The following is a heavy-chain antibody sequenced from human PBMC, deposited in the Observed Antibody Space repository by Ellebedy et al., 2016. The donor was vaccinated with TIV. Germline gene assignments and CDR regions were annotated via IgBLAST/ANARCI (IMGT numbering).Heavy chain of an antibody. CDR1: GFNVSVNY. V-gene: IGHV3-53*01. CDR3: ARGPRGFTYYYYSFGMDV. D-gene: IGHD3-10*01. J-gene: IGHJ6*02. CDR2: IYSGGDT. Sequence: GESLKSSCAVSGFNVSVNYMSWVRQAPGKGLEWVSVIYSGGDTYYADSVKGRFTISRDNSKSTVYLQMNSLRVEDTAVYYCARGPRGFTYYYYSFGMDVWGQGTTVTVSS.